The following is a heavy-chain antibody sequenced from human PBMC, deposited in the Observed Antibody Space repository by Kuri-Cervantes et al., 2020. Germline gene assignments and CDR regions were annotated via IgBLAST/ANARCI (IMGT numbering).Heavy chain of an antibody. CDR2: INPNSGGT. V-gene: IGHV1-2*02. CDR1: GYTFTGYY. D-gene: IGHD3-16*02. Sequence: ASVKVSCKASGYTFTGYYMHRVRQAPGQGLEWMGWINPNSGGTNYAQKFQGRVTMTRDTSISTAYMELSRLRSDDTAVYYCARDFRLRLGELSLFGYWGQGTLVTVSS. J-gene: IGHJ4*02. CDR3: ARDFRLRLGELSLFGY.